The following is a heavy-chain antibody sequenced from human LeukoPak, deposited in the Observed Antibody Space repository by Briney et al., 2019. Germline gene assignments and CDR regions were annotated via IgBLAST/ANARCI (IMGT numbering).Heavy chain of an antibody. CDR1: GYTFTNYD. CDR3: ARDKAGPDY. CDR2: INVGKGNT. D-gene: IGHD6-19*01. V-gene: IGHV1-3*01. J-gene: IGHJ4*02. Sequence: ASVKVSCKASGYTFTNYDMHWVRQAPGQRLEWMGWINVGKGNTKYSEKFRGRVTMTRDTSASTVYMELSSLRSEDTAIYYCARDKAGPDYLGQGTLVTVSS.